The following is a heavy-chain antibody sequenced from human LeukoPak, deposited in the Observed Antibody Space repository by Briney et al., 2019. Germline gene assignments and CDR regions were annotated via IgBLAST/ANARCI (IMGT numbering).Heavy chain of an antibody. CDR3: ARALYSYGLNWFDP. V-gene: IGHV4-39*01. Sequence: PSETLSLTCTVSGGSISSSGYYWGWIRQPPGKGLEWIGSIYYSGSTYYNPSLKSRVTISVDTSKNQFSLKLSSVTAADTAVYYCARALYSYGLNWFDPWGQGTLVTVSS. J-gene: IGHJ5*02. D-gene: IGHD5-18*01. CDR1: GGSISSSGYY. CDR2: IYYSGST.